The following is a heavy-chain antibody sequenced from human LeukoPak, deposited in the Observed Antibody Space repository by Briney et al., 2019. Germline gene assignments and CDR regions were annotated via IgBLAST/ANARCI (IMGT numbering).Heavy chain of an antibody. J-gene: IGHJ4*02. CDR1: GYSISSGYY. Sequence: ETLSLTCTVSGYSISSGYYWGWIRQPPGKGLEWVSAISGSGGSTYYADSVKGRFTISRDNSKNTLYLQMNSLRAEDTAVYYCAKDSSITYYYGSGEIDYWGQGTLVTVSS. V-gene: IGHV3-23*01. D-gene: IGHD3-10*01. CDR3: AKDSSITYYYGSGEIDY. CDR2: ISGSGGST.